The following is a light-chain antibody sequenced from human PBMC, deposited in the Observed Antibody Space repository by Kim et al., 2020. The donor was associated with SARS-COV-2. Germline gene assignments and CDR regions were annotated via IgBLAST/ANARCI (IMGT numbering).Light chain of an antibody. Sequence: DIQLTQSPSTLSASVGDRVTISCRASQSLGNWLAWYQQKPGRTPNLLIYDASSMEIGVPSRFSGSGSATEFTLTISSLQPDDFAAYYCQQYSDSPLTFGGGTKVDIK. J-gene: IGKJ4*01. V-gene: IGKV1-5*01. CDR1: QSLGNW. CDR3: QQYSDSPLT. CDR2: DAS.